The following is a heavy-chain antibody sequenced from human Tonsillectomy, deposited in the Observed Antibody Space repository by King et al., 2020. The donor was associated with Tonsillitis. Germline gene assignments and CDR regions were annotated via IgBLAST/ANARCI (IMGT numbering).Heavy chain of an antibody. V-gene: IGHV3-74*01. CDR3: ASQVALGF. CDR2: INSDGSST. Sequence: VQLVESGGGLVQPGGSLRLSCVASGFTFSNYWMHWVRHAPGKGLVWVSHINSDGSSTGYADSVKGRFTISRDNAKNTLYLQMNSLRAEDTAVYYCASQVALGFWGQGTLVTVSS. CDR1: GFTFSNYW. D-gene: IGHD2-15*01. J-gene: IGHJ4*01.